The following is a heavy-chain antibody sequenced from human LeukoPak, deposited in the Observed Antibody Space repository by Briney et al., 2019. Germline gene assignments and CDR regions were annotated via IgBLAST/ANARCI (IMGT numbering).Heavy chain of an antibody. Sequence: SETLSLTCTVSGGSISSYYWSWIRQPPGKGREWVGYIYYSGSTNYNPSLKSRVTISVDTSKNQFSLKLSSVTAADTAVYYCARDRGSGWYEFNYWGQGTLVTVSS. V-gene: IGHV4-59*01. CDR1: GGSISSYY. CDR2: IYYSGST. J-gene: IGHJ4*02. D-gene: IGHD6-19*01. CDR3: ARDRGSGWYEFNY.